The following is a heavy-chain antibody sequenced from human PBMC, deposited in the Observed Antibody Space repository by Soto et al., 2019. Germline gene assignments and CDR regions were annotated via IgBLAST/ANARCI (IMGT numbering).Heavy chain of an antibody. Sequence: PSETLSLTCNVSGGSISSSGYHWGWIRQPPGKGLEWIATVSYSGTTYYNPSLKSRVTPDTSKNQFSLHLNSVTPEDTAVYYCAREFPYYESSDSYFDYWGQGALVTVSS. V-gene: IGHV4-39*07. CDR3: AREFPYYESSDSYFDY. J-gene: IGHJ4*02. CDR1: GGSISSSGYH. D-gene: IGHD3-16*01. CDR2: VSYSGTT.